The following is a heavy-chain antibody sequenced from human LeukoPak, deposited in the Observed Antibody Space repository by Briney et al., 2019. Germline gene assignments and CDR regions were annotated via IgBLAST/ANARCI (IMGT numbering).Heavy chain of an antibody. CDR1: GFTFSSYW. Sequence: QSGGSLRLSCAASGFTFSSYWMSWVRQAPGKGLEWVANIKQDGSEKYYVDSVNGRFTISRDNAKNSLYLQMNSLSAEDTAVYYCPRDRSDYFDYWGQGTLVTVSS. CDR2: IKQDGSEK. V-gene: IGHV3-7*01. J-gene: IGHJ4*02. CDR3: PRDRSDYFDY. D-gene: IGHD3-3*01.